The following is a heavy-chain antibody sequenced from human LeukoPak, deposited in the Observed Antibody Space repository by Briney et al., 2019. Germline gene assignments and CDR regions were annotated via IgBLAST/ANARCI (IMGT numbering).Heavy chain of an antibody. D-gene: IGHD5-18*01. CDR2: ISSSSSYI. J-gene: IGHJ4*02. V-gene: IGHV3-21*01. CDR3: ARDPPSYAY. Sequence: GGSLRLTCAASGFTFSSYNMNWVRQAPGKGLEWVSSISSSSSYIYYADSVKGRFTIPRDNAKNSLYLQMNSLRAEDTAVYFCARDPPSYAYWGQGTLVTVSS. CDR1: GFTFSSYN.